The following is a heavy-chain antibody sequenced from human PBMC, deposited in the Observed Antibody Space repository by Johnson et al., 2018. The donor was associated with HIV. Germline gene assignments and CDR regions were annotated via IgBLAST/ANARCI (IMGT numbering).Heavy chain of an antibody. D-gene: IGHD6-13*01. V-gene: IGHV3-15*01. J-gene: IGHJ3*02. Sequence: VQLVESGGGLVKPGGSLRLSCAASGFTFSNAWMSWVRQAPGKGLEWVGRIKSKTDGGTTDYAAPVKGRFTISRDDSKNTLYLQMNSLKTEDTAVYYCAKVGIAAAGDDAFDIWGQGTMVTVSS. CDR3: AKVGIAAAGDDAFDI. CDR1: GFTFSNAW. CDR2: IKSKTDGGTT.